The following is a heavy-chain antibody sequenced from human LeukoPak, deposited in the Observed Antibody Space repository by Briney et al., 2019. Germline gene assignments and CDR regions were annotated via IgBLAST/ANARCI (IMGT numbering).Heavy chain of an antibody. CDR3: ARALTAMLL. V-gene: IGHV3-21*01. CDR1: GVTVSSNY. CDR2: ISSSSSYI. Sequence: PGGSLRLSCAASGVTVSSNYMSWVRQAPGKGLEWVSSISSSSSYIYYADSVKGRFTISRDNAKNSLYLQMNSLRAEDTAVYYCARALTAMLLWGQGTLVTLSS. J-gene: IGHJ4*02. D-gene: IGHD2-15*01.